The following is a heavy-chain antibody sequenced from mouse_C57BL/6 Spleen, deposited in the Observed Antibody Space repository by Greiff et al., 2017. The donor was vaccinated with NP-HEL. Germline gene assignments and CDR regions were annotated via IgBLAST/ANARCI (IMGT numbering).Heavy chain of an antibody. CDR1: GYAFSSSW. CDR3: AREGASSMITAWFAY. J-gene: IGHJ3*01. CDR2: IYPGDGDT. V-gene: IGHV1-82*01. Sequence: QVQLQQSGPELVKPGASVKISCKASGYAFSSSWMNWVKQRPGKGLEWIGRIYPGDGDTNYNGKFKGKATLTADKSSSTAYMQLSSLTSEDSAVYFCAREGASSMITAWFAYWGQGTLVTVSA. D-gene: IGHD2-4*01.